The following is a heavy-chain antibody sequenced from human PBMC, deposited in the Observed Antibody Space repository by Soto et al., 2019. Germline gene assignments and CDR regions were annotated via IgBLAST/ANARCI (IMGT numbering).Heavy chain of an antibody. J-gene: IGHJ4*02. CDR1: GGSLSSGDYY. Sequence: QVQLQESGPRLVKPSQTLSLTCTVSGGSLSSGDYYWSWIRQPPGKGLEWIGYIYYRGSTYYNPSLASRVSITVDTSKNQFSLKLTSVTAADTAVYYCASRYCSGGNCYWAFNYWGQGTLVTVSS. CDR2: IYYRGST. D-gene: IGHD2-15*01. V-gene: IGHV4-30-4*01. CDR3: ASRYCSGGNCYWAFNY.